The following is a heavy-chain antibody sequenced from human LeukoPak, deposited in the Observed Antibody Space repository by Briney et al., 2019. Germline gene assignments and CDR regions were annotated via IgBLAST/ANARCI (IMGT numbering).Heavy chain of an antibody. Sequence: GGTLRLSCAASGFTFNRYGMSWVRQAPGKGLEWVSAISGSGGTTHYAESVKGRFTISRDNSKNTLYLQINSLRAEDTAVYYCAKDHLPGIVVADRDYWGQGTLVTVSS. CDR3: AKDHLPGIVVADRDY. J-gene: IGHJ4*02. V-gene: IGHV3-23*01. CDR2: ISGSGGTT. CDR1: GFTFNRYG. D-gene: IGHD6-19*01.